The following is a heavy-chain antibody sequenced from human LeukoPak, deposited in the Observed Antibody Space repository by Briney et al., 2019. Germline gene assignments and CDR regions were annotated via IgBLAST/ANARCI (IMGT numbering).Heavy chain of an antibody. J-gene: IGHJ5*02. CDR1: GGSFSGYY. D-gene: IGHD3-3*01. CDR2: INHSGST. CDR3: ARAYDFWSGFHWFHP. V-gene: IGHV4-34*01. Sequence: PSETLSLTCAVYGGSFSGYYWSWIRQPPGKGLEWIGEINHSGSTNYNPSLKSRVTISVDTSKNQFSLKLSSVTAADTAVYYCARAYDFWSGFHWFHPWGQGTLVTVSS.